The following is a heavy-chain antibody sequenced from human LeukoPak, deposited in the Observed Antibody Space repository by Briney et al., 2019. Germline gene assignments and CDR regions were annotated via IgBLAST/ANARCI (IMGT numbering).Heavy chain of an antibody. CDR2: ISGSGVST. D-gene: IGHD1-26*01. V-gene: IGHV3-23*01. CDR3: ATSGGSYWS. Sequence: GGSLRLSCAASGFTFSSYGMSWVRQAPGKWLEWVSGISGSGVSTYYADSVKGRFTISRENSKNTLYLQMNSLRAEDTAVYYCATSGGSYWSWGQGTLVTVSS. J-gene: IGHJ5*02. CDR1: GFTFSSYG.